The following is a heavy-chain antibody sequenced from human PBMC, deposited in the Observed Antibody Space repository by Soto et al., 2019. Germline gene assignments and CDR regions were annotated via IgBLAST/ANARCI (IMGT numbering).Heavy chain of an antibody. CDR3: ARDLVGYCSGGSCYTSGHNRLAP. CDR1: GGSISSYY. CDR2: IYYSGSS. V-gene: IGHV4-59*01. Sequence: PSETLSLTCTVSGGSISSYYWSWIRQPPGKGLEWIGYIYYSGSSNYNPSLKSRVTISVDTSKNQFSLKLSSVTAADTAVYYCARDLVGYCSGGSCYTSGHNRLAPRGQGTLVPVSS. J-gene: IGHJ5*02. D-gene: IGHD2-15*01.